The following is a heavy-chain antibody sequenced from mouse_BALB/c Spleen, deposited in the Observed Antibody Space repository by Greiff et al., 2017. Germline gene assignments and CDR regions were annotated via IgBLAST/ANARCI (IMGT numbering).Heavy chain of an antibody. CDR2: ISSGSSTI. J-gene: IGHJ4*01. CDR1: GFTFSSFG. Sequence: EVLLVESGGGLVRPGGSRKLSCAASGFTFSSFGMHWVRQAPEKGLEWVAYISSGSSTIYYADTVKGQFTISRDNPKNTLFLQMTSLRSEDTAMYYCARRADYRYDVYAMDYWGQGTSVTVSS. V-gene: IGHV5-17*02. CDR3: ARRADYRYDVYAMDY. D-gene: IGHD2-14*01.